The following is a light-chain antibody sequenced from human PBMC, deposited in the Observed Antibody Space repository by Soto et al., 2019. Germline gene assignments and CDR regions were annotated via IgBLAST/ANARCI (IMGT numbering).Light chain of an antibody. CDR1: QSISSW. CDR2: TAS. J-gene: IGKJ1*01. CDR3: QQSYSRPRT. V-gene: IGKV1-39*01. Sequence: NRMDECPSSQCVSVGGRGIINHRASQSISSWLAWYQQKPGKAPNLLIYTASSLQSGVPSRFSGSGSGTDFTLTISSLQPEDFATYFCQQSYSRPRTFGQGTKVDIK.